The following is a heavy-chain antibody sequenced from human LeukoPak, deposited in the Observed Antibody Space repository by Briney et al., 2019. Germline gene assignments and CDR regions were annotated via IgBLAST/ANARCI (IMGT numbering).Heavy chain of an antibody. CDR3: AKAVEWELPGDAFDI. J-gene: IGHJ3*02. CDR2: ISWNSGSI. D-gene: IGHD1-26*01. V-gene: IGHV3-9*01. Sequence: GGSLRLSCAASGFTFDDYAMHWVRQAPGKGLEWVSGISWNSGSIGYADSVKGRFTISRDNAKNSLYLQMNRLRAEDTALYYCAKAVEWELPGDAFDIWGQGTMVTVSS. CDR1: GFTFDDYA.